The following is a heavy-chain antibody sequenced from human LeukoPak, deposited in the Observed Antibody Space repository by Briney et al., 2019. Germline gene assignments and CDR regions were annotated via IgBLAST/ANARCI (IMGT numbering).Heavy chain of an antibody. D-gene: IGHD3-10*01. J-gene: IGHJ4*02. Sequence: GGSLRLSCAASGFTFSNAWMSWVRQAPGKGLEWVGRIKSKTDGGTTDYAAPVKGRFTISRDDSKNTLYLQMNSLKTEDTAVYYCTTVPLLWFGELPLDYWGQGTLVTVSS. V-gene: IGHV3-15*01. CDR3: TTVPLLWFGELPLDY. CDR2: IKSKTDGGTT. CDR1: GFTFSNAW.